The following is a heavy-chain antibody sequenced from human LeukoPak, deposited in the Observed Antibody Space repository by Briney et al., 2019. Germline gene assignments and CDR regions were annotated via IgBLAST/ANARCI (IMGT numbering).Heavy chain of an antibody. CDR3: ARDFDYGGSRDAFDI. CDR2: TSYDGSNK. J-gene: IGHJ3*02. CDR1: GFTFSNSA. V-gene: IGHV3-30-3*01. Sequence: GRSLRLSCAASGFTFSNSAMYWVRQAPGKGLEWVAVTSYDGSNKNYADSVKGRFTISRDNSKNTLYLQMNSLRPEDTAVYYCARDFDYGGSRDAFDIWGQGTMVTVSS. D-gene: IGHD4-23*01.